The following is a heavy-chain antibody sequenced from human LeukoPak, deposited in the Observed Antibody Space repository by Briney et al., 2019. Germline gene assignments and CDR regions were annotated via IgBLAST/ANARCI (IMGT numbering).Heavy chain of an antibody. CDR3: AREKVPDYYYYGMDV. J-gene: IGHJ6*02. CDR1: GFTFSSYG. D-gene: IGHD3-10*01. Sequence: PGRSLRLSCAASGFTFSSYGMHWVRQAPGKGLEWVAVIWYDGSNKYYADSVKGRFTISRDNSKNTLYLQMNSLRAEDTAVYYCAREKVPDYYYYGMDVWGQGTTVTVSS. V-gene: IGHV3-33*01. CDR2: IWYDGSNK.